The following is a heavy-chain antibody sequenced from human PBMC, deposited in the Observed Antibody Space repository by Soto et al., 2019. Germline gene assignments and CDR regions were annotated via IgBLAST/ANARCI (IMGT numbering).Heavy chain of an antibody. Sequence: EVQLLESGGGLVQPGGSLRLSCAASGFSFTDYGMSWVRQAPGKGLEWVSTITGSGGTTYYADSVKGRVTISRDNSKDTLYLEMNILRAADTAVYYCAKGHPRVVTIWGVAYWGQGTRVIVSS. CDR2: ITGSGGTT. CDR1: GFSFTDYG. CDR3: AKGHPRVVTIWGVAY. J-gene: IGHJ4*02. D-gene: IGHD3-3*01. V-gene: IGHV3-23*01.